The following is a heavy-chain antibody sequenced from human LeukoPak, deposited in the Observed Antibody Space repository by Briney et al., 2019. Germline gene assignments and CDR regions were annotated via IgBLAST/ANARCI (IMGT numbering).Heavy chain of an antibody. V-gene: IGHV1-18*04. CDR3: ARAIHYDILTDSPTLCWFDL. CDR1: GYTFTSYG. D-gene: IGHD3-9*01. Sequence: ASVKVSCKASGYTFTSYGISWVRQAPGQGLEWMGWISAYNGNTNYAQKLQGRVTMTTDTSTSTAYMELRSLRSDDTAVYYCARAIHYDILTDSPTLCWFDLWGQGTLVTVSS. J-gene: IGHJ5*02. CDR2: ISAYNGNT.